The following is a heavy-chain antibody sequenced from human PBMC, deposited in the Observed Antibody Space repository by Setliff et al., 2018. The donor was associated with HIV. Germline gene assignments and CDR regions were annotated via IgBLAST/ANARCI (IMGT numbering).Heavy chain of an antibody. CDR3: ARSIVPVASGYYYFEY. Sequence: SVKVSCKASGYSFTDYYIHWVRQAPGQGLEWMGWINPKSDGTNYAQKFQGWITMTRDTSISTAYMELSRLRSDDTAVYYCARSIVPVASGYYYFEYWGQGTLVTVSS. D-gene: IGHD3-3*01. CDR2: INPKSDGT. CDR1: GYSFTDYY. V-gene: IGHV1-2*04. J-gene: IGHJ4*02.